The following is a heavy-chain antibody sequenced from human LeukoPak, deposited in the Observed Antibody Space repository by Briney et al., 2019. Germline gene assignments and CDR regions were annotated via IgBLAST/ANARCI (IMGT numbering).Heavy chain of an antibody. Sequence: GGSLRLSCAASGFTFSSYSMNWVRQAPGKGLEWVSYISSSSTIYYADSVKGRFTISRDNAKNSLYLQMNSLRDEDTAVYYCARGPSGWPDGWGQGTLVTVSS. V-gene: IGHV3-48*02. D-gene: IGHD6-19*01. CDR2: ISSSSTI. J-gene: IGHJ4*02. CDR1: GFTFSSYS. CDR3: ARGPSGWPDG.